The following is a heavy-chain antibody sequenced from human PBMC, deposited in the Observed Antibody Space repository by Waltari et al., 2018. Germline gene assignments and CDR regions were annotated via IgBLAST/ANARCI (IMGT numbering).Heavy chain of an antibody. Sequence: DVQLLESGGGLVQPGGSLKLSCAASGFVFRGYAMSWVRQAPGKGPEWVSGITYSGGQTYYAESVKGRFTISRDNSKNILYLQLNSLRTEDTAIYYCATAPSTYGSGKNFDFWGQGTLVTVSS. J-gene: IGHJ4*02. V-gene: IGHV3-23*01. D-gene: IGHD3-10*01. CDR2: ITYSGGQT. CDR3: ATAPSTYGSGKNFDF. CDR1: GFVFRGYA.